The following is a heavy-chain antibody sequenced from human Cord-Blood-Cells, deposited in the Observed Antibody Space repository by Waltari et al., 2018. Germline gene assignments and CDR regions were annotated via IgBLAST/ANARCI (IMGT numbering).Heavy chain of an antibody. CDR3: AREPRDGYNYFDY. CDR1: GGPFSSYA. CDR2: IIPIFGTA. Sequence: QVQLVQSGAEVKKPGSSVKVSCKASGGPFSSYAISWVRPAPGQGLGWMGGIIPIFGTANYAQKFQDRVTITADESTSTAYMELSSLRSEDTAVYYCAREPRDGYNYFDYWGQGTLVTVSS. V-gene: IGHV1-69*01. J-gene: IGHJ4*02. D-gene: IGHD5-12*01.